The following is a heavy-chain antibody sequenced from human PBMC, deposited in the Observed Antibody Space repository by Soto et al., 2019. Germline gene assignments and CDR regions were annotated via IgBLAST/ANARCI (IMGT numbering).Heavy chain of an antibody. CDR3: AKDLYCTNGVCPEPEPG. V-gene: IGHV3-43*01. CDR1: GFTFDDYT. Sequence: GGSLRLSCAASGFTFDDYTMHWVRQAPGKGLEWVSLISWDGGSTYYADSVKGRFTISRDNSKNSLYLQMNSLRTEDTALYYCAKDLYCTNGVCPEPEPGWGQGTLVTVSS. CDR2: ISWDGGST. J-gene: IGHJ4*02. D-gene: IGHD2-8*01.